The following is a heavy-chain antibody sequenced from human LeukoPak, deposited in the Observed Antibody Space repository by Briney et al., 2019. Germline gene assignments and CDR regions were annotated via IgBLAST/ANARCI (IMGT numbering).Heavy chain of an antibody. CDR3: ARSPRYGVNLWDYSFDY. Sequence: GGSRRLSCAASGFSFSSYAMSWVRQAPGKGLEWLSSITGSGGSAYSADSVTGRFTISRDRSKNTLYLQMDSLRVEDTAIYYCARSPRYGVNLWDYSFDYWGQGTLVTVSS. V-gene: IGHV3-23*01. CDR2: ITGSGGSA. D-gene: IGHD4-17*01. J-gene: IGHJ4*02. CDR1: GFSFSSYA.